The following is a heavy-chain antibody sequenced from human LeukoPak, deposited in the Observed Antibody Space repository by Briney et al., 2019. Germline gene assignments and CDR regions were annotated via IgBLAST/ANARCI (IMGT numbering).Heavy chain of an antibody. CDR3: ARGEVQGSDY. D-gene: IGHD1-26*01. V-gene: IGHV4-30-4*01. CDR2: IYYSGST. Sequence: SQTRSLTSTASVGPISRGDYYGSWFPHPPGKGREWIGYIYYSGSTYYNPSLKSRVTISVDTSKNQFSLKLSSVTAADTAVYYCARGEVQGSDYWGQGTLVTVSS. CDR1: VGPISRGDYY. J-gene: IGHJ4*02.